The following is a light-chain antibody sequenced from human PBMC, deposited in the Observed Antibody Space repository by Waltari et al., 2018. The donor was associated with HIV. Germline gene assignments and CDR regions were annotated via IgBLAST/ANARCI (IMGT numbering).Light chain of an antibody. J-gene: IGLJ2*01. V-gene: IGLV2-23*02. CDR3: CSYAGGSTFVV. Sequence: QSALPQPASVSGSPGQSLTISCTGTSSDVGRYNLVSWYQQYPGRAPKLMIYEVSKRPSGVSNRFSGSKSGNTASLTISGLQAEDEADYYCCSYAGGSTFVVFGGGTKLTVL. CDR2: EVS. CDR1: SSDVGRYNL.